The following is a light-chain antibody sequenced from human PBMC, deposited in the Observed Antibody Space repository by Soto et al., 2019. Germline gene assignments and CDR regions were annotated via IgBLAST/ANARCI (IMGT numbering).Light chain of an antibody. Sequence: QSALTQPASVSGSPGQSITISCTGTSSDVGGYNYVSWYQHHPGKAPKFMIYEVSNRPSGVPNRFSGSKSGNTASLTISGLQAEDEADYYCSSYTSSSTLVFGGGTKLTVL. V-gene: IGLV2-14*01. J-gene: IGLJ3*02. CDR2: EVS. CDR3: SSYTSSSTLV. CDR1: SSDVGGYNY.